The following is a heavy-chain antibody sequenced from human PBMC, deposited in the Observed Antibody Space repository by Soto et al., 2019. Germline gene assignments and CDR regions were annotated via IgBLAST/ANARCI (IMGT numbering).Heavy chain of an antibody. J-gene: IGHJ4*02. V-gene: IGHV3-23*01. D-gene: IGHD6-13*01. CDR2: ISGSGGST. CDR3: AKLESSIAAAGSVWIEKN. Sequence: PGGSLRLSCAASGFTFSSYAMSWVRQAPGKGLEWVSAISGSGGSTYYADSVKGRFTISRDNSKNTLYLQMNSLRAEDTAVYYCAKLESSIAAAGSVWIEKNWGQGTLVTVSS. CDR1: GFTFSSYA.